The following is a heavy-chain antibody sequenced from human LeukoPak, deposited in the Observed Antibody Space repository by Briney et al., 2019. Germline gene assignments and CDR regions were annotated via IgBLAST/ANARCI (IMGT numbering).Heavy chain of an antibody. CDR2: ISDDGSKK. CDR3: AKDSSSSNYYYGLDV. D-gene: IGHD6-13*01. CDR1: GFPFSNYG. V-gene: IGHV3-30*02. Sequence: GGSLRLSCAASGFPFSNYGMHWVRQAPGQGLEWVSSISDDGSKKYYADSVKGRFTISRDNSKNTLSLQLNSLRGDDTGMYFWAKDSSSSNYYYGLDVWGQGTTVTVSS. J-gene: IGHJ6*02.